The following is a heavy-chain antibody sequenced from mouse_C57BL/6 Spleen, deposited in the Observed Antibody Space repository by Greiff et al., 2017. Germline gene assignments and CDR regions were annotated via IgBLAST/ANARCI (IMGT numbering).Heavy chain of an antibody. CDR2: IDPSDSYT. J-gene: IGHJ1*03. D-gene: IGHD1-1*01. V-gene: IGHV1-69*01. Sequence: QVQLQQPGAELVMPGASVKLSCKASGYTFTSYWMHWVKQRPGQGLEWIGEIDPSDSYTNYNQQFKGKSTLTVDKSSSTAYMQLSSLTSEDSAVYYCARSDYGSRDWYFDVWGTGTTVTVSS. CDR1: GYTFTSYW. CDR3: ARSDYGSRDWYFDV.